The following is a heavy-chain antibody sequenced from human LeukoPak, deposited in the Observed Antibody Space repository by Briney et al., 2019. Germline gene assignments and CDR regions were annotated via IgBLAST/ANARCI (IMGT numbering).Heavy chain of an antibody. CDR2: IYYSGST. CDR1: GGSVSSSSYY. CDR3: ARDLPNSSGYFDY. V-gene: IGHV4-39*02. Sequence: PSETLSLTCTVSGGSVSSSSYYWGWIRQPPGKGLEWIGSIYYSGSTYYNPSLKSRVTISVDTSKNQFSLKLSSVTAADTAVYYCARDLPNSSGYFDYWGQGTLVTVSS. J-gene: IGHJ4*02. D-gene: IGHD3-22*01.